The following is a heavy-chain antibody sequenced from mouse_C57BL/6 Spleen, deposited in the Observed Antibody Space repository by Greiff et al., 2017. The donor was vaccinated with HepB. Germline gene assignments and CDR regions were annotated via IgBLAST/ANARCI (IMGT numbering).Heavy chain of an antibody. CDR3: ARSYDDGGDYYAMDY. V-gene: IGHV1-52*01. J-gene: IGHJ4*01. Sequence: QVQLQQPGAELVRPGSSVKLSCKASGYTFTSYWMHWVKQRPIQGLEWIGNIDPSDSETHYNQKFKDKATLTVDKSSSTAYMQLSSLTSEDSAVYYCARSYDDGGDYYAMDYWGQGTSVTVSS. D-gene: IGHD2-4*01. CDR2: IDPSDSET. CDR1: GYTFTSYW.